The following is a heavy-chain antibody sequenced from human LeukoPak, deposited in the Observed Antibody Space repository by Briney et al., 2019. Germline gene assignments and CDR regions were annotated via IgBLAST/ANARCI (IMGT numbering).Heavy chain of an antibody. D-gene: IGHD6-19*01. Sequence: SETLSLTCTVSGGSISSYYWSWIRQPPGRGLQWIGDIYYSRSTNYNPSLKSRVTISVDTSKNQFSLRLTSVTAADTAVYYCAREGMAVGFARFPIFNYWGQGTLVTVSS. CDR1: GGSISSYY. J-gene: IGHJ4*02. CDR3: AREGMAVGFARFPIFNY. CDR2: IYYSRST. V-gene: IGHV4-59*01.